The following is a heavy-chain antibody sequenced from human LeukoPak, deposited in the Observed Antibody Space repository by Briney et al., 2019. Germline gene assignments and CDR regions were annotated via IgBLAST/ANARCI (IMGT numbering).Heavy chain of an antibody. D-gene: IGHD1-26*01. CDR3: AKGGSDYDDHGYSFDY. CDR2: ISSSGGNT. V-gene: IGHV3-23*01. J-gene: IGHJ4*02. Sequence: PGGSLRLSCAASGFTFSTNYMSWVRQAPGKGLEWVSAISSSGGNTYYADSVKGRFTISRDNSKNTLYLQMNSLRAEDTAVYYCAKGGSDYDDHGYSFDYWGQGALVTVSS. CDR1: GFTFSTNY.